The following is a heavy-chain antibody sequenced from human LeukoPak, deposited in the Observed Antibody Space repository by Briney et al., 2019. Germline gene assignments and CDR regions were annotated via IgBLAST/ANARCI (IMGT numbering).Heavy chain of an antibody. J-gene: IGHJ4*02. CDR3: ARHRDYYDSSGVFDY. D-gene: IGHD3-22*01. CDR1: GGSFSGYY. V-gene: IGHV4-34*01. Sequence: KPSETLSLTCAVYGGSFSGYYWSWIRQPPGRGLERIGSIYYSGSTYYNPSLKSRVTISVDTSKNPFSLKLSSVTAADTAVYYCARHRDYYDSSGVFDYWGQGTLVTVSS. CDR2: IYYSGST.